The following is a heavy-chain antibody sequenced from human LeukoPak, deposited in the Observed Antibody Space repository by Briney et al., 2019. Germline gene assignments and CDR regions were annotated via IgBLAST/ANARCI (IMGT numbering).Heavy chain of an antibody. CDR1: AASISNYY. D-gene: IGHD5-24*01. CDR3: ARVDLDGYNSFDY. Sequence: SETLSLTCSVFAASISNYYWSWIRQPPGKGLEWIGYIYYSGSTNYNPSLKSRVTISVDTSKNQFSLKLSSVTAADTAVYYCARVDLDGYNSFDYWGQGTLVTVSS. V-gene: IGHV4-59*01. J-gene: IGHJ4*02. CDR2: IYYSGST.